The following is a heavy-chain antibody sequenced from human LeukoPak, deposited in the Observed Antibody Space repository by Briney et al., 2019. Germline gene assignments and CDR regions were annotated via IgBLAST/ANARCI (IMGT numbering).Heavy chain of an antibody. D-gene: IGHD3-16*01. V-gene: IGHV4-59*01. J-gene: IGHJ2*01. CDR3: ARAPWGFWYFDL. Sequence: PSETLSLTCIVSSGSITTDYWSWIRQPPGKGLEWIGYVYYSGSTNYNPSLKSRVTISVDTSKNQLSLKLTSATAADTAVYYCARAPWGFWYFDLWGRGTLVTVSS. CDR2: VYYSGST. CDR1: SGSITTDY.